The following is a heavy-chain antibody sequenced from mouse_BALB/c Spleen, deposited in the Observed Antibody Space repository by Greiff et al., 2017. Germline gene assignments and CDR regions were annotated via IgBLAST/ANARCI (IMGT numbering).Heavy chain of an antibody. CDR1: GFTFSSFG. Sequence: DVMLVESGGGLVQPGGSRKLSCAASGFTFSSFGMHWVRQAPEKGLEWVAYISSGSSTIYYADTVKGRFTISRDNPKNTLFLQMTSLRSEDTAMYYCARPYYGSSYGAMDYWGQGTSVTVSS. D-gene: IGHD1-1*01. V-gene: IGHV5-17*02. J-gene: IGHJ4*01. CDR2: ISSGSSTI. CDR3: ARPYYGSSYGAMDY.